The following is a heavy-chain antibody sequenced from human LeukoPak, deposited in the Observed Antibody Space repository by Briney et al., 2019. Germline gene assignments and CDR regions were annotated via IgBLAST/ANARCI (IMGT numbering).Heavy chain of an antibody. V-gene: IGHV4-59*08. Sequence: PSETLSLTCTVSGGSITTYYWSWIPQPPGKGLEWIAYIYYSGITNYNPSLKSRVSISVDTSKNLFSLSLSSVTAADTAVYYRARHAVYSGDYSFWFDPWGLGTLVTVSS. D-gene: IGHD1-26*01. CDR3: ARHAVYSGDYSFWFDP. CDR1: GGSITTYY. CDR2: IYYSGIT. J-gene: IGHJ5*02.